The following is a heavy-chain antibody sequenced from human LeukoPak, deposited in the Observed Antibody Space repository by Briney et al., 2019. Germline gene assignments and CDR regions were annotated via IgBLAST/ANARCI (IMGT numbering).Heavy chain of an antibody. V-gene: IGHV3-64*01. CDR2: ISRNGGST. CDR3: ARGVMSTAMVTKGFDC. D-gene: IGHD5-18*01. Sequence: GGSLRLSCAASGFTFSTYAMHWVRQAPGKGLEFVSGISRNGGSTYYATSAKGRFTISRDNSKNTLNLQMGSLRAEDMAVYYCARGVMSTAMVTKGFDCWGQATLASVSS. CDR1: GFTFSTYA. J-gene: IGHJ4*02.